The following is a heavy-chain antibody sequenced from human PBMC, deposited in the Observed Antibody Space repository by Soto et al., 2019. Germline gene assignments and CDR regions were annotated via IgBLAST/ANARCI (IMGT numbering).Heavy chain of an antibody. CDR1: GFTFSNAW. V-gene: IGHV3-15*01. CDR2: IKSKTDGGTT. CDR3: TTGGYCSGGSCYPPYYYFYGMDV. J-gene: IGHJ6*02. Sequence: EVQLVESGGGLVKPGGSLRLTCAASGFTFSNAWMSWVRQAPGKGLEWVGRIKSKTDGGTTDYATPVKGRFTISRADSKNTLYLQMNSLNTADTAVYYCTTGGYCSGGSCYPPYYYFYGMDVWGQGTTVTVSS. D-gene: IGHD2-15*01.